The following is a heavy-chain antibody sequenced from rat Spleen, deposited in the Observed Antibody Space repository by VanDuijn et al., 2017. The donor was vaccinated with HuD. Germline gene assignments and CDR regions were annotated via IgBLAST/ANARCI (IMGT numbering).Heavy chain of an antibody. CDR3: AKDREYYGYNSFDF. J-gene: IGHJ2*01. CDR2: INTDGGGT. CDR1: GFTFSSSW. Sequence: EVQLVETGGGSVQPGGSLKLSCVTSGFTFSSSWMYWIRQAPGKGLEWVSAINTDGGGTYYPDSVKGRFTISRDNAENNVYLQMTSLRSEDTATYYCAKDREYYGYNSFDFWGQGVMVTVSS. D-gene: IGHD1-9*01. V-gene: IGHV5-58*01.